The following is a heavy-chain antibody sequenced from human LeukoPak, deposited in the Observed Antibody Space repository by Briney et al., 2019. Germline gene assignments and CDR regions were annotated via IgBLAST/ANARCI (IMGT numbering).Heavy chain of an antibody. D-gene: IGHD6-13*01. CDR3: ARVYYSSSYDYWYFDL. J-gene: IGHJ2*01. V-gene: IGHV4-38-2*02. CDR2: IYHDGNT. CDR1: GYSISSGYY. Sequence: SETLSLTCSVSGYSISSGYYWGWIRQPPGKGLEWIGNIYHDGNTYYNPSLKSRVTISVDTSKNQFSLKLTSVTAADTAVYYCARVYYSSSYDYWYFDLWGRGTLVTVSS.